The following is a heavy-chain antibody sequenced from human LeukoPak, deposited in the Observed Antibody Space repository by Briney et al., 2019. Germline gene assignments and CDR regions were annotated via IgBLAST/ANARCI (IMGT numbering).Heavy chain of an antibody. Sequence: ASVKVSCKVSGYTLTELSMHWVRQAPGQGLEWMGWISAYNGNTNYAQKLQGRVTMTTDTSTSTAYMELRSLRSDDTAVYYCARGFRWSPRDYWGQGTLVTVSS. CDR3: ARGFRWSPRDY. CDR1: GYTLTELS. D-gene: IGHD3-3*01. CDR2: ISAYNGNT. V-gene: IGHV1-18*01. J-gene: IGHJ4*02.